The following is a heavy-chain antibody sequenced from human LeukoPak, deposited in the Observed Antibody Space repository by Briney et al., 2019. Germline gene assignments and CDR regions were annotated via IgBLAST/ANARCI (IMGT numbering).Heavy chain of an antibody. J-gene: IGHJ6*02. V-gene: IGHV3-66*01. CDR2: IYSGGST. CDR1: GFTVSSNY. Sequence: GGSLRLSCAASGFTVSSNYMSWVRQAPGKGLEWVSVIYSGGSTYYADSVKGRFTISRDNSKNTLYLQMNSLRAEDTAVYYCARDRHEMTTAYGMDVWGQGTTVTVSS. CDR3: ARDRHEMTTAYGMDV. D-gene: IGHD4-17*01.